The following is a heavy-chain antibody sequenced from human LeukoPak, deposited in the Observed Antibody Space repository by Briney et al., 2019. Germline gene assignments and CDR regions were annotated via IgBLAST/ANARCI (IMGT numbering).Heavy chain of an antibody. CDR3: ANLPYSGSYYGIDY. J-gene: IGHJ4*02. Sequence: PGGSLRLSCAASGFTFSSYAMSWVRQAPGKGLEWVSAISGSGGSTYYADSVKGRFTISRDNSKNTLYLQMNSLRAEDTAVYYCANLPYSGSYYGIDYWGQGTLVTVSS. CDR2: ISGSGGST. D-gene: IGHD1-26*01. CDR1: GFTFSSYA. V-gene: IGHV3-23*01.